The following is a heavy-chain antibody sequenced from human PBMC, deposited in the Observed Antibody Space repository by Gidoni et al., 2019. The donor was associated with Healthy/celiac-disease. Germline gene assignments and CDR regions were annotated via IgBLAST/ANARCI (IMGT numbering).Heavy chain of an antibody. V-gene: IGHV3-73*02. Sequence: EVQLVESGGGLVQPGGSLKLSCAASGFTFSGSAMHWVRQASGKGLEWVGRIRSKANSYATAYAASVKGRFTISRDDSKNTAYLQMNSLKTEDTAVYYCTRHVRITMVRGYYGMDVWGQGTTVTVSS. D-gene: IGHD3-10*01. J-gene: IGHJ6*02. CDR1: GFTFSGSA. CDR2: IRSKANSYAT. CDR3: TRHVRITMVRGYYGMDV.